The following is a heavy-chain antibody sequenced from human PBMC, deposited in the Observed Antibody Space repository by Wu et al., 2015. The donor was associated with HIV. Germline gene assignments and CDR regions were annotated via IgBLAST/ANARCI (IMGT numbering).Heavy chain of an antibody. J-gene: IGHJ6*03. CDR1: GYTFTSYG. CDR3: ARRPLETTVTTYYYYYYYHDV. CDR2: ISAYNGNT. D-gene: IGHD4-11*01. Sequence: QVQLVQSGAEVKKPGASVKVSCKASGYTFTSYGISWVRQAPGQGLEWMGWISAYNGNTNYAQKLQGRVTMTTDTSTSTAYMELRSLRSDDTAVYYCARRPLETTVTTYYYYYYYHDVSGERTDGTPSP. V-gene: IGHV1-18*01.